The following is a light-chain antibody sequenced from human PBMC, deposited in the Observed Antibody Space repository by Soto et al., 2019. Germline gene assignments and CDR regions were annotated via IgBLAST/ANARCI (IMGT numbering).Light chain of an antibody. Sequence: DIQMPQSPSTLSASVGDTVTVTCRASQSVSGWLAWYQQKPGEAPKLLIYDASALPRGVPSRVSGSGSGTKVTLTIASLQPDDFATYYCQQYETFSGTFGPGTKVDIK. V-gene: IGKV1-5*01. CDR1: QSVSGW. CDR3: QQYETFSGT. J-gene: IGKJ1*01. CDR2: DAS.